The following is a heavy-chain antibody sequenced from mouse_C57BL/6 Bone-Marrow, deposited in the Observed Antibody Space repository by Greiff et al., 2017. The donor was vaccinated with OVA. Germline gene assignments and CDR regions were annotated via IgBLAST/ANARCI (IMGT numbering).Heavy chain of an antibody. CDR1: GFSFNTYA. V-gene: IGHV10-1*01. CDR2: IRSKSNNYAT. CDR3: VRDDYGAWFAY. D-gene: IGHD1-1*01. J-gene: IGHJ3*01. Sequence: DVKLQESGGGLVQPKGSLKLSCAASGFSFNTYAMNWVRQAPGKGLEWVARIRSKSNNYATYYADSVKDRFTISRDDSESMLYLQMNNLKTEDTAMYYCVRDDYGAWFAYWGQGTLVTVSA.